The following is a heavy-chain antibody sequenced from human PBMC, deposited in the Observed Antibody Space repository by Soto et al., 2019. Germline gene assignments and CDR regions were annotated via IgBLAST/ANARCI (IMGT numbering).Heavy chain of an antibody. Sequence: SETLSLTCAVSGVSISSGNWCTWVRQSPQRGLEYIGEIFHDGTANYYPSFERRVAISVDTSKNQFSQKLTSVTAEDTAIYFCARHVYDTRLNSMYFDFWGQGTLVTVSS. J-gene: IGHJ4*02. CDR1: GVSISSGNW. D-gene: IGHD3-22*01. V-gene: IGHV4-4*02. CDR3: ARHVYDTRLNSMYFDF. CDR2: IFHDGTA.